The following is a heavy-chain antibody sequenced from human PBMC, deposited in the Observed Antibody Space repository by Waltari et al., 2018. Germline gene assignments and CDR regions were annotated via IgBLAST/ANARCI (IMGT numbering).Heavy chain of an antibody. CDR2: ISGSGGST. V-gene: IGHV3-23*01. CDR3: AKDFYDYVWGSYRYQVYFDY. J-gene: IGHJ4*02. Sequence: EVQLLESGGGLVQPGGSLRLSCAASGFTFSSYAMSWVRQAPGKGLEWVSAISGSGGSTYYADSVKGRCTISRDNSKNTLYLQMNSLRAEDTAVYYCAKDFYDYVWGSYRYQVYFDYWGQGTLVTVSS. CDR1: GFTFSSYA. D-gene: IGHD3-16*02.